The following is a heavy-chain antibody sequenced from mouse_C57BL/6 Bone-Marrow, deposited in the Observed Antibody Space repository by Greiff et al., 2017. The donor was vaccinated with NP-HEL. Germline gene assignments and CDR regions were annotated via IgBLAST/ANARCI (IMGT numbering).Heavy chain of an antibody. CDR2: IYPGDGDT. V-gene: IGHV1-80*01. J-gene: IGHJ4*01. Sequence: VQLQQSGAELVKPGASVKISCKASGYAFSSYWMNWVKERPGTGLEWIGQIYPGDGDTKYNGKFKGKATLTADKSSSTAYMQVSSLTSEDSAVDFCARGDYGSSRFGYAMDYWGQGTSVTVSS. CDR3: ARGDYGSSRFGYAMDY. CDR1: GYAFSSYW. D-gene: IGHD1-1*01.